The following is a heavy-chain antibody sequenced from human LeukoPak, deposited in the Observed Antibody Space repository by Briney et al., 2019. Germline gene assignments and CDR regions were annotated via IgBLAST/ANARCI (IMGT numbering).Heavy chain of an antibody. CDR3: ARDGRYYDSSGYYPDY. J-gene: IGHJ4*02. Sequence: ASVKVSFKASGYTFTSYYMHWVRQAPGQGLEWMGIINPSGGSTSYAQKFQGRVTMTRDMSTSTVYMELSSLRSEDTAVYYCARDGRYYDSSGYYPDYWGQGTLVTVSS. CDR1: GYTFTSYY. D-gene: IGHD3-22*01. CDR2: INPSGGST. V-gene: IGHV1-46*01.